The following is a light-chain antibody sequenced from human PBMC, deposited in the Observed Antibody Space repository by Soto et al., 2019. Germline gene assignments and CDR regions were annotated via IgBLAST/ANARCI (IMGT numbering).Light chain of an antibody. Sequence: EIVLTQSPATLSLSPGNRATLSCRASQSVSSYLAWYQQKPGQAPRLLIFGASSRATGIPDRFSGSGSGTDFTLTISRLEPEDFAVCYCQQYGSSPWTFGQGTKVDIK. CDR1: QSVSSY. CDR2: GAS. J-gene: IGKJ1*01. CDR3: QQYGSSPWT. V-gene: IGKV3-20*01.